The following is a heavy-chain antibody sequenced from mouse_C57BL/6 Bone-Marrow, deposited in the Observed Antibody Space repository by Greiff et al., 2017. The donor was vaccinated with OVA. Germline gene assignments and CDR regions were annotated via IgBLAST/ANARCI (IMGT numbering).Heavy chain of an antibody. J-gene: IGHJ4*01. V-gene: IGHV1-4*01. CDR2: INPSSGYT. CDR3: ARSHGSSYEAMDY. D-gene: IGHD1-1*01. Sequence: VQLQQSGAELARPGASVKMSCKASGYTFTSYTMHWVKQRPGQGLEWIGYINPSSGYTKYNQKFKDKATLTADKSSSTAYMQLSSLPSEDSAVYYCARSHGSSYEAMDYWGQGTSVTVSS. CDR1: GYTFTSYT.